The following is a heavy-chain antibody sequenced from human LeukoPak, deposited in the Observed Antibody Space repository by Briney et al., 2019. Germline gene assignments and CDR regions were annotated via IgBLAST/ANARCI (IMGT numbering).Heavy chain of an antibody. CDR1: GYTFTSYG. CDR2: ISAYNGNA. J-gene: IGHJ4*02. V-gene: IGHV1-18*01. Sequence: ASVKVSRKASGYTFTSYGISWVRQAPGQGLEWMGWISAYNGNANYAQKLQGRVTMTTDTSTSTAYMELRSLRSDDTAVYYCARGAASSTRRDPFDYWGQGTLVTVSS. CDR3: ARGAASSTRRDPFDY. D-gene: IGHD2-2*01.